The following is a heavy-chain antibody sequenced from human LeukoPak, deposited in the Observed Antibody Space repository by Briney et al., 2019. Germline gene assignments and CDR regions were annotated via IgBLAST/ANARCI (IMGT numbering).Heavy chain of an antibody. CDR1: GFTFSSYG. J-gene: IGHJ5*02. D-gene: IGHD6-19*01. V-gene: IGHV3-30*03. CDR3: ARDPRQQWLVGGYNWFDP. Sequence: PGGSLRLSCAASGFTFSSYGMHWVRQAPGKGLEWVAVISYDGSNKYYADSVKGRFTISRDNAKNSLYLQMNSLRAEDTAVYYCARDPRQQWLVGGYNWFDPWGQGTLVTVSS. CDR2: ISYDGSNK.